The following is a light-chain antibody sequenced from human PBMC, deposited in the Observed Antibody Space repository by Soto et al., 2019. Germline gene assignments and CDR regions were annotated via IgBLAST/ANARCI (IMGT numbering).Light chain of an antibody. CDR1: QSVSSSS. Sequence: EIVLTQSPGTLSLSPGERATLSCRASQSVSSSSVAWYQQKPGQAPRLLIYGTSSRATGIPDRFSGSGSGTDFTLTISRLEPEDFEVYYCQQYRSSPQYTFGQGTKLEIK. J-gene: IGKJ2*01. CDR2: GTS. CDR3: QQYRSSPQYT. V-gene: IGKV3-20*01.